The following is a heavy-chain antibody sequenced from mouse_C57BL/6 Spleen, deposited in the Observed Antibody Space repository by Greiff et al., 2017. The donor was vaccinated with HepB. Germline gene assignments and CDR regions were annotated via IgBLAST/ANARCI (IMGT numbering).Heavy chain of an antibody. CDR2: ISGGGGNT. Sequence: EVHLVESGGGLVKPGGSLKLSCAASGFTFSSYTMSWVRQTPEKRLEWVATISGGGGNTYYPDSVKGRFTISRDNAKNTLYLQMSSLRSEDTALYYCARQAQAPYYFDYWGQGTTLTVSS. CDR1: GFTFSSYT. CDR3: ARQAQAPYYFDY. J-gene: IGHJ2*01. V-gene: IGHV5-9*01. D-gene: IGHD3-2*02.